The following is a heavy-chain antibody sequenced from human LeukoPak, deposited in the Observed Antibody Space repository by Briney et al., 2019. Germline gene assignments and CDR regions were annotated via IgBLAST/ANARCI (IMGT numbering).Heavy chain of an antibody. D-gene: IGHD6-13*01. CDR3: AKDDDSSSWAY. V-gene: IGHV3-23*01. CDR2: ISGSGGST. J-gene: IGHJ4*02. CDR1: GFSFAILA. Sequence: GGSRCPSCAPSGFSFAILAISWVGRAPGRGRGGVSAISGSGGSTYYADSVKGRFTISRDNSKNTLYLQMNSLRAEDTAVYYCAKDDDSSSWAYWGQGTLVTVSS.